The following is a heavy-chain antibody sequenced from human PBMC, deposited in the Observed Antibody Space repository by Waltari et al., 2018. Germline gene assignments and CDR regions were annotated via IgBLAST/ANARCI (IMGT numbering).Heavy chain of an antibody. CDR1: GLNININY. J-gene: IGHJ6*02. D-gene: IGHD3-3*01. CDR3: ARDHHVLRFSYGLDV. CDR2: IYSGGNT. Sequence: EEQLVESGGGLVQPGGSLRLSCAVSGLNININYMSWVRQAPGKGLEGVSVIYSGGNTDYADSVKGRFIISRDTSKNTLYLQMNSLRAEDTAIYYCARDHHVLRFSYGLDVWGQGTTVTVSS. V-gene: IGHV3-66*01.